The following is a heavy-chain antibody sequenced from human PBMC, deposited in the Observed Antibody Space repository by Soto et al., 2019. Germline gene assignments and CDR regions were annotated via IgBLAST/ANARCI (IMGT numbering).Heavy chain of an antibody. J-gene: IGHJ5*02. CDR1: GGSISSSSYY. CDR3: ARQNELRFLEWLRVWPNWFDP. V-gene: IGHV4-39*01. CDR2: IYYSGST. Sequence: PSETLSLTCTVSGGSISSSSYYWGWIRQPPGKGLEWIGSIYYSGSTYYNPSLKSRVTISVDTSKNQFSLKLSSVTAADTAVYYCARQNELRFLEWLRVWPNWFDPWGQGTLVTVSS. D-gene: IGHD3-3*01.